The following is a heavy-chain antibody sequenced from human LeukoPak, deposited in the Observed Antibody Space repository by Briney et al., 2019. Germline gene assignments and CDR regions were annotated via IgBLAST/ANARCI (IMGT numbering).Heavy chain of an antibody. CDR3: ARGCSGSYLTGDLDY. J-gene: IGHJ4*02. V-gene: IGHV1-8*01. Sequence: ASVKVSCKASGYTFTSYDINWVRQATGQGLERMGWMNPNSGNTGYAQKFQGRVTMTRNTSISTAYMELSSLRSEDTAVYYCARGCSGSYLTGDLDYWGQGTLVTVSS. CDR1: GYTFTSYD. CDR2: MNPNSGNT. D-gene: IGHD1-26*01.